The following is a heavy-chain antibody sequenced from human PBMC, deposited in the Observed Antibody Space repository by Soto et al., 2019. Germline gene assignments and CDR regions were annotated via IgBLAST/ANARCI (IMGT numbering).Heavy chain of an antibody. D-gene: IGHD2-2*01. Sequence: PGGSLRLSCAASGFTFSSYSMNWVRQAPGKGLEWVSSISSSSSYIYYADSVKGRFTISRDNAKNSLYLQMNSLRAEDTAVYYCARDPHCSSTSCYSLVVYRYAFDIWGQGTMVTVS. CDR1: GFTFSSYS. J-gene: IGHJ3*02. CDR3: ARDPHCSSTSCYSLVVYRYAFDI. V-gene: IGHV3-21*01. CDR2: ISSSSSYI.